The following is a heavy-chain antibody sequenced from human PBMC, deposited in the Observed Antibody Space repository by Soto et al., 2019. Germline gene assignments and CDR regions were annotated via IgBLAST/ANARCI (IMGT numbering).Heavy chain of an antibody. CDR3: AGARDIVVVPAARY. Sequence: ASVKVSCKASGYTFTSYGISWVRQAPGQGLEWMGWISAYNGNTNYAQKLQGRVTMTTDTSTSTAYMELRSLRSDDTAVYYCAGARDIVVVPAARYWGQGTLVTVSS. J-gene: IGHJ4*02. CDR1: GYTFTSYG. V-gene: IGHV1-18*01. CDR2: ISAYNGNT. D-gene: IGHD2-2*01.